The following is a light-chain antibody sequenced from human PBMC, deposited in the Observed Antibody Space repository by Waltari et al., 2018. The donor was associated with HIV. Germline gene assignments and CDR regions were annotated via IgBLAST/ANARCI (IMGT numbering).Light chain of an antibody. CDR3: CSYTSAATWV. V-gene: IGLV2-14*01. J-gene: IGLJ3*02. Sequence: QSALTQPASVSGSRGQSITISCTGTNSDIGSYDLVSWYQQHPGDAPNLIIYEGSYRPSGVSDRFAGSKSINAASLTISGLQADDEADYYCCSYTSAATWVFGGGTKVTVL. CDR2: EGS. CDR1: NSDIGSYDL.